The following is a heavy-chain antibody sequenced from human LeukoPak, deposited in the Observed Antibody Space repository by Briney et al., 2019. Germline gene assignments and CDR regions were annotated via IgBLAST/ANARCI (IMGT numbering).Heavy chain of an antibody. D-gene: IGHD3-22*01. CDR1: GFTLSRYA. CDR3: ASLVFDSSGYSYFDY. Sequence: PGGSLRLSCAASGFTLSRYAMSWVHQAPGKGLEWLSAISDTGGNTYYTDSVKGLFTISRDNSRNTLYLQMNSLRVEDTAFYYCASLVFDSSGYSYFDYWGQGTLVTVSS. CDR2: ISDTGGNT. J-gene: IGHJ4*02. V-gene: IGHV3-23*01.